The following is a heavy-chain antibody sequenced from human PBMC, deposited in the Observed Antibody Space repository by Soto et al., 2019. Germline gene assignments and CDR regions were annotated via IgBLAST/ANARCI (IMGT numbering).Heavy chain of an antibody. D-gene: IGHD5-18*01. CDR1: GYSFTSYW. V-gene: IGHV5-10-1*03. J-gene: IGHJ3*02. Sequence: EVQLVQSGAEVKKPGESLRISCKGSGYSFTSYWISWVRQMPGKGLEWMGRIDPSDSYTNYSPSFQGHVTISADKSISTAYLQWSSLKASDTAMYYCARHEEAPDEWIQLWDAFDIWGQGTMVTVSS. CDR2: IDPSDSYT. CDR3: ARHEEAPDEWIQLWDAFDI.